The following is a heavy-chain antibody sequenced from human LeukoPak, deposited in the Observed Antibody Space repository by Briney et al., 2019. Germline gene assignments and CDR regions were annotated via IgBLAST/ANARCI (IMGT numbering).Heavy chain of an antibody. V-gene: IGHV4-39*07. Sequence: PSETLSLTCTVSGGSISSSSYYWGWVRQPPGKGLEWIGSIYYSGSTYYNPSLKSRVTISVDTSKNQFSLKLSSVTAADTAVYYCARDYYGSGSYSNYFDYWGQGTLVTVSS. CDR2: IYYSGST. CDR3: ARDYYGSGSYSNYFDY. J-gene: IGHJ4*02. D-gene: IGHD3-10*01. CDR1: GGSISSSSYY.